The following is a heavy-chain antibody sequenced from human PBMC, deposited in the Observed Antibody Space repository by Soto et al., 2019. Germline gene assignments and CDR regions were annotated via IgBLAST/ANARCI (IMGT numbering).Heavy chain of an antibody. CDR1: GFTFSSYS. CDR3: ARDLNPRQEMLYALLGY. D-gene: IGHD2-8*01. Sequence: EVQLVESGGGLVQPGGSLRLSCAASGFTFSSYSMNWVRQAPGKGLEWVSYISGSSMIYYADSVKGRFTISRDNAKNSLYLQMNSLRAEDTAVYYCARDLNPRQEMLYALLGYWGQGTLVTVSS. CDR2: ISGSSMI. J-gene: IGHJ4*02. V-gene: IGHV3-48*01.